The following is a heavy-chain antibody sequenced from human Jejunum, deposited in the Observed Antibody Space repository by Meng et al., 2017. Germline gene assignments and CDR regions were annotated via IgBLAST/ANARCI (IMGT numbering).Heavy chain of an antibody. CDR2: IYHSGRT. J-gene: IGHJ4*02. V-gene: IGHV4-4*02. D-gene: IGHD5-12*01. CDR1: GDSISSTNW. Sequence: QGHLTDPGPGLVKPSGTLSLTCEVSGDSISSTNWWDWLRQPPGKGLEWIGEIYHSGRTNFNPSLESRVTISVDESKNQFSLTLNSVTAADTAVYYCARGVGDIRVGFDYWGQGILVTVSS. CDR3: ARGVGDIRVGFDY.